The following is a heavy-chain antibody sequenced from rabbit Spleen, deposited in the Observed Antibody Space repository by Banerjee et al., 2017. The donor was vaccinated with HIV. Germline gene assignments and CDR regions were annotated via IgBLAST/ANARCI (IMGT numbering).Heavy chain of an antibody. CDR2: VYAGSTATT. J-gene: IGHJ4*01. CDR3: ARNFDV. V-gene: IGHV1S40*01. CDR1: GFSFSPVNW. Sequence: QSLEESGGDLVKPGASLTLTCTASGFSFSPVNWIYWVRQAPGKGLEWIGTVYAGSTATTDYARWAKGRVTISKTSSTTVTLQMTSLTAADTATYFCARNFDVWGPGTLVTVS.